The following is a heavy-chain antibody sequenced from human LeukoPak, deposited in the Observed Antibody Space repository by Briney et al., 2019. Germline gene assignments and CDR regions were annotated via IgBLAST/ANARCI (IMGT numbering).Heavy chain of an antibody. CDR1: GYSISSGYY. Sequence: SETLSLTCAVSGYSISSGYYWGWIRQPPGKGLEWSGSIYHSGSTYYNPSLKSRVTISVDTSKNQFSLKLSSVTAADTAVYYCARDIPAGIAVAGDAFDIWGQGTMVTVSS. CDR2: IYHSGST. CDR3: ARDIPAGIAVAGDAFDI. J-gene: IGHJ3*02. V-gene: IGHV4-38-2*02. D-gene: IGHD6-19*01.